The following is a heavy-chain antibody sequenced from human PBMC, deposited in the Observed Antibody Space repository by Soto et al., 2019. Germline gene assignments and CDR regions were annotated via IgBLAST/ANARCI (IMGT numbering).Heavy chain of an antibody. Sequence: QLQLQESGSGLVKPSQTLSLTCAVSGGSISSGGYSWSWIRQPPGKGLEWIGYIYHSGSTYYNPSLKSRVTISVDMSKNQFSLKLSSVTAADTALYYCARETYYYDSSGYFTTPTPSGWFDPWGQGTLVTVSS. CDR1: GGSISSGGYS. CDR2: IYHSGST. J-gene: IGHJ5*02. D-gene: IGHD3-22*01. V-gene: IGHV4-30-2*01. CDR3: ARETYYYDSSGYFTTPTPSGWFDP.